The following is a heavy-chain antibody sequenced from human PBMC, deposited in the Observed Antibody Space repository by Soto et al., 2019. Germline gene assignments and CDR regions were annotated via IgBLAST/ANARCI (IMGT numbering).Heavy chain of an antibody. V-gene: IGHV4-39*02. Sequence: PSETLSLTCTVSGGSISSSSYYWGWIRQPPGKGLEWIGSIYYSGSTNYNPSLKSRVTISVDTSKNQFSLKLSSVTAADTAVYYCAKDRGYFGWFDPWGQGTLVTV. CDR1: GGSISSSSYY. D-gene: IGHD3-22*01. CDR3: AKDRGYFGWFDP. J-gene: IGHJ5*02. CDR2: IYYSGST.